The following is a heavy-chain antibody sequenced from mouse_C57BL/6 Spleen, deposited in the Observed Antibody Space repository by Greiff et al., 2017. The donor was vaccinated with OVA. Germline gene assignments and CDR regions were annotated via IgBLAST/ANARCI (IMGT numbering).Heavy chain of an antibody. CDR1: GYTFTSYW. CDR2: IHPNSGST. CDR3: ASYDYDVYAMDY. J-gene: IGHJ4*01. Sequence: QVQLQQPGAELVKPGASVKLSCKASGYTFTSYWMHWVKQRPGQGLEWIGMIHPNSGSTNYNEKFKSKATLTVDKSSSTAYMQLSSLTSEDSAVYYCASYDYDVYAMDYWGQGTSVTVSS. V-gene: IGHV1-64*01. D-gene: IGHD2-4*01.